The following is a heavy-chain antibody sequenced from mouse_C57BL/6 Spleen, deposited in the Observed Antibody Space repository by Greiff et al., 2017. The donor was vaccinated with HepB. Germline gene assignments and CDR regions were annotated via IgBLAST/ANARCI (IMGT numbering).Heavy chain of an antibody. Sequence: QVQLQQSGPELVKPGASVKISCKASGYSFTSYYIHWVKQRPGQGLEWIGWIYPGSGNTKYNEKFKGKATLTADTSSSTDYMQLSSLTSEDSAVYYCARERYNYGAWFAYWGQGTLVTVSA. CDR1: GYSFTSYY. D-gene: IGHD2-12*01. V-gene: IGHV1-66*01. CDR3: ARERYNYGAWFAY. CDR2: IYPGSGNT. J-gene: IGHJ3*01.